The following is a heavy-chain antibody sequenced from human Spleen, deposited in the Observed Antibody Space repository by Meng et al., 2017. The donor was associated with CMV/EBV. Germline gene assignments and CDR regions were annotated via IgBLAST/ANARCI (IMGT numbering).Heavy chain of an antibody. V-gene: IGHV3-48*03. CDR3: AKSRSEYYFYHGMDV. Sequence: GGSLRLSCAASGFSFSMFDMNWVRQAPGKGLEWVSYISRSRSPIYYADSVKGRFTVSRDNAKNSLYLQMNSLRAEDTAVYYCAKSRSEYYFYHGMDVWGQGTTVTVSS. CDR1: GFSFSMFD. J-gene: IGHJ6*02. CDR2: ISRSRSPI.